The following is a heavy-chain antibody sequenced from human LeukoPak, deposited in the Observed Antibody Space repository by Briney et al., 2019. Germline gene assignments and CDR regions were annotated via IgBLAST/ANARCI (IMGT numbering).Heavy chain of an antibody. CDR2: IYTSGST. J-gene: IGHJ5*02. V-gene: IGHV4-4*07. D-gene: IGHD3-10*01. CDR1: GGSISSYY. Sequence: PSETLSLTCTVSGGSISSYYWSWIRQPAGKGLEWIGRIYTSGSTNYNPSLKSRVTISVDTSKNQFSLKLSSVAAADTAVYYCARARGKVRDPYNWFDPWGQGTLVTVSS. CDR3: ARARGKVRDPYNWFDP.